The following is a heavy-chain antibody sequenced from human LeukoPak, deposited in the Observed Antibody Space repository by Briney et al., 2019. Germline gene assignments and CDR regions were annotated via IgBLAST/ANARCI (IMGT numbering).Heavy chain of an antibody. V-gene: IGHV4-30-4*01. D-gene: IGHD2-15*01. J-gene: IGHJ4*02. CDR3: ARVLWYCSGGSCPDSDY. CDR1: GGSISSGDYY. CDR2: IYYSGST. Sequence: SETLSLTCTVSGGSISSGDYYWSWIRRPPGKGLEWIGYIYYSGSTYYNPSLKSRVTISVDTSKNQFSLKLSSVTAADTAVYYCARVLWYCSGGSCPDSDYWGQGTLVTVSS.